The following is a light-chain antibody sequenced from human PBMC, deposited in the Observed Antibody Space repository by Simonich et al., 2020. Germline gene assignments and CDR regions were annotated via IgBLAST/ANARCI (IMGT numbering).Light chain of an antibody. CDR3: QQYYSTPYT. CDR1: QSVLYSSNNKNY. V-gene: IGKV4-1*01. Sequence: DIVMTQSPDSLAVSLGERATINCKSSQSVLYSSNNKNYLAWYQQKPGQPPKLLIYCASTRESGVPARVSGSGSGTDFTLTISSLQAEDVAVYYCQQYYSTPYTFGQGTKLEIK. J-gene: IGKJ2*01. CDR2: CAS.